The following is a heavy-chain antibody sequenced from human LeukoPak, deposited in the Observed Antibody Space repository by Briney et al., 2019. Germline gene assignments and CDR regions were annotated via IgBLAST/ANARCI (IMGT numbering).Heavy chain of an antibody. CDR1: GYTLTELS. CDR2: FDPEDGET. J-gene: IGHJ4*02. V-gene: IGHV1-24*01. D-gene: IGHD6-13*01. CDR3: ATESPGYSSSWYRSDLDY. Sequence: ASVKVSRKVSGYTLTELSMHWVRQAPGKGLEWMGGFDPEDGETIYAQKFQGRVTMTEDTSTDTAYMELSSLRSEDTAVYYCATESPGYSSSWYRSDLDYWGQGTLVTVSS.